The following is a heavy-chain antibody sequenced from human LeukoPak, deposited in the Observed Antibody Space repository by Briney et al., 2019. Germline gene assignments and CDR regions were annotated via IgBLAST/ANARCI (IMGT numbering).Heavy chain of an antibody. CDR3: ARGLQMIPS. D-gene: IGHD3-16*01. CDR1: VELLCGYY. CDR2: IKHSGST. Sequence: SVPVTLLCALYVELLCGYYWNCMREPRGRGVVWIGQIKHSGSTTYTPSLKSRVTTSADTTKNQFSQQLNSVTAADTPVYYCARGLQMIPSWGQGTLVTVSS. V-gene: IGHV4-34*01. J-gene: IGHJ4*02.